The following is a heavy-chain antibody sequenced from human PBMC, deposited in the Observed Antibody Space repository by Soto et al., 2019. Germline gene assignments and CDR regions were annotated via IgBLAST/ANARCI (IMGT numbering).Heavy chain of an antibody. D-gene: IGHD3-3*01. CDR1: GGSISSGGYY. CDR2: IYYSGST. Sequence: SETLSLTCTVSGGSISSGGYYWSWIRQHPGKGLEWIGYIYYSGSTYYNPSLKSRVTISVDTSKNQFSRKLSSVTAGDTAVYSCARSDFWSGYPRDYYFYGMDVWGPGTTVTVSS. CDR3: ARSDFWSGYPRDYYFYGMDV. J-gene: IGHJ6*02. V-gene: IGHV4-31*03.